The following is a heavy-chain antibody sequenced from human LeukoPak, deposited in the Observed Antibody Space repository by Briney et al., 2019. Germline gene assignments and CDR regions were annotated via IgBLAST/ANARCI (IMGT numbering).Heavy chain of an antibody. CDR2: IIPILGIA. J-gene: IGHJ4*02. Sequence: SVKVSCKASGGTFSSYTISWVRQAPGQGLEWMGRIIPILGIANYAQKFQGRVTITADKSTSTAYMELSSLRSEDTAVYYCAGHYYDSSGYYYFDYWGQGTLVTVSS. CDR3: AGHYYDSSGYYYFDY. V-gene: IGHV1-69*02. D-gene: IGHD3-22*01. CDR1: GGTFSSYT.